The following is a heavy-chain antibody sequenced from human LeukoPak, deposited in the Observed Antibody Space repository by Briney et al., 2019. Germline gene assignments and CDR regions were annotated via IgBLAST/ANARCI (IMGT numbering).Heavy chain of an antibody. CDR2: IYSTGST. Sequence: PSETLSLTCTVSGGSISSSTHYWGWIRQPPGKGLEWIGSIYSTGSTYYNPSLKSRVSISVDTSKNQFSLKLSSVTAADTAVYYCARQRVLYFFDYWGQGTQVTVSS. CDR3: ARQRVLYFFDY. CDR1: GGSISSSTHY. D-gene: IGHD3-16*01. J-gene: IGHJ4*02. V-gene: IGHV4-39*01.